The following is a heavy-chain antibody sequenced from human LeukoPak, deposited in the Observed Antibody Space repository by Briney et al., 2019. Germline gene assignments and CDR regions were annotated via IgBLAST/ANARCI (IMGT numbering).Heavy chain of an antibody. CDR2: INWNGGST. Sequence: GGSLRLSCAASGFTFDDYGMSWVRQAPGKGLEWVSGINWNGGSTGYADSVKGRFTISRDNAKNSLYLQMNSLRAEDTALYYCARGPRYYYDSSGYFYYFDYWGQGTLVTVSS. V-gene: IGHV3-20*04. CDR1: GFTFDDYG. CDR3: ARGPRYYYDSSGYFYYFDY. J-gene: IGHJ4*02. D-gene: IGHD3-22*01.